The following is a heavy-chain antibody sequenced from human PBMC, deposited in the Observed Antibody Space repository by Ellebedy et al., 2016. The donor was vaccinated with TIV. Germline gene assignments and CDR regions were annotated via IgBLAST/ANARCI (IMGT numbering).Heavy chain of an antibody. Sequence: GGSLRLSXAASGFTFSSYGMHWVRQAPGKGLEWVAVISYDGSNKYYADSVKGRFTISRDNSKNTLYLQMNSLRAEDTAVYYCSRDLGGWYYFDYWGQGALVTVSS. CDR3: SRDLGGWYYFDY. J-gene: IGHJ4*02. D-gene: IGHD6-19*01. CDR1: GFTFSSYG. V-gene: IGHV3-30*03. CDR2: ISYDGSNK.